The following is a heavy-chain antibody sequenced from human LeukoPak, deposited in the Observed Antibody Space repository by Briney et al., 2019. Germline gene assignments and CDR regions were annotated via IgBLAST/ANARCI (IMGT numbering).Heavy chain of an antibody. CDR1: GFTVSSTY. CDR2: IYGGGST. D-gene: IGHD5-18*01. V-gene: IGHV3-66*01. J-gene: IGHJ4*02. CDR3: ARDGAYSYGYGFDY. Sequence: GGSLRLSCAASGFTVSSTYMSWVRQAPGKGLEWVSVIYGGGSTYYADSVKGRFTISRDNSKNTLYLQMNSLRAEDTAVYYCARDGAYSYGYGFDYWGQGTLVTVSS.